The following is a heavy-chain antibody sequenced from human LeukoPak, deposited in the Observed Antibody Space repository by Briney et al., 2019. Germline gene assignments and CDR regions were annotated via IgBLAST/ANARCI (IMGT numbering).Heavy chain of an antibody. CDR1: CNSITTYW. J-gene: IGHJ4*02. CDR2: IFPGDSDT. Sequence: GESLKISCKASCNSITTYWIGWVRQKPGKGLEWMGLIFPGDSDTKYSPSFQGQVTISADKSISTAYLQWSSLKASDTAMYYCARRLVYYGSGTYFDYWGQGTLVTVSS. D-gene: IGHD3-10*01. V-gene: IGHV5-51*01. CDR3: ARRLVYYGSGTYFDY.